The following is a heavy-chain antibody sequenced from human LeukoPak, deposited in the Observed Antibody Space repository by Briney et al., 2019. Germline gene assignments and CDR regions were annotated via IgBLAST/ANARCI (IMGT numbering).Heavy chain of an antibody. Sequence: ASVKVSCKASGYTFTDYYIHWVRQAPGQGLEWMGWINPNSGGTNYAQKFQGRVTMTRDTSISTAYMELSRLRSDDTAVYYCARDIRDYVWGSYRYFGYWGQGTLVTVSS. D-gene: IGHD3-16*02. V-gene: IGHV1-2*02. CDR2: INPNSGGT. CDR1: GYTFTDYY. J-gene: IGHJ4*02. CDR3: ARDIRDYVWGSYRYFGY.